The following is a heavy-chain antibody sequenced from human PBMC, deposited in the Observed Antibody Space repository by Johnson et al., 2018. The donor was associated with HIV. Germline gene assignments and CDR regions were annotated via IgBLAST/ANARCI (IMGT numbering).Heavy chain of an antibody. V-gene: IGHV3-30*18. CDR1: VFTFSSYG. CDR2: ISYDGSNK. CDR3: AKGKHIVATTDAFDI. J-gene: IGHJ3*02. Sequence: QMQLVESGGGVVQPGRSLRLSCAASVFTFSSYGMHWVRQAPGKGLEWVAVISYDGSNKYYADSVKGRFTISRDNSKNTLYLQMNSLRAEDTAVYYCAKGKHIVATTDAFDIWGQGTMVTVSS. D-gene: IGHD5-12*01.